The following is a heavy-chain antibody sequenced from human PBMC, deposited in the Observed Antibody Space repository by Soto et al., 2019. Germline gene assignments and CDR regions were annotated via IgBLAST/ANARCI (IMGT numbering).Heavy chain of an antibody. D-gene: IGHD6-19*01. V-gene: IGHV3-48*01. CDR1: GVSFSSYS. Sequence: GGALRVSCAASGVSFSSYSRSGVRQAPGKGLEWVSYISSSSSTIYYADSVKGRFTISRDNAKNSLYLQMNSLRAEDTAVYYCAGDTDPRLSDYWGHGTLVTVSS. CDR3: AGDTDPRLSDY. CDR2: ISSSSSTI. J-gene: IGHJ4*01.